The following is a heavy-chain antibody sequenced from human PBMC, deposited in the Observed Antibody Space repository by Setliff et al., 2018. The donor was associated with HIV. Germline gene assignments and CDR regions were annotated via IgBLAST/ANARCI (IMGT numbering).Heavy chain of an antibody. CDR2: IKKKGDGGTT. CDR3: AQAQTSVSGSYYQYLQH. Sequence: GGSLRLSCAASGLIFSNARMNWVRQVPGKGLEWVGHIKKKGDGGTTEYATPVKGRFTISRDDSKNTLYLRMNSLRAEDTAVYYCAQAQTSVSGSYYQYLQHWGQGTLVTVSS. V-gene: IGHV3-15*01. D-gene: IGHD3-10*01. CDR1: GLIFSNAR. J-gene: IGHJ1*01.